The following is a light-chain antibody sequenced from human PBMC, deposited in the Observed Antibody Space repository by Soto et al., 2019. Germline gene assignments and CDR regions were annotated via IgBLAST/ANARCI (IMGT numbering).Light chain of an antibody. CDR3: QSYDNSLGGSV. Sequence: QSALTQPPSVSGAPGQRVTISCTGSNSNIGAGYDVHWYQQLPGTAPKLLIYGKSNRPSGVPDRFSGSKSRTSASLAITGLQDEDEADYYCQSYDNSLGGSVFGGGTKLTVL. V-gene: IGLV1-40*01. CDR1: NSNIGAGYD. J-gene: IGLJ3*02. CDR2: GKS.